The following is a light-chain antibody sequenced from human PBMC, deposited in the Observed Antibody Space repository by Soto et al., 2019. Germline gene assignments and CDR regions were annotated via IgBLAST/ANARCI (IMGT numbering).Light chain of an antibody. J-gene: IGKJ2*01. CDR3: QQFEQWPPLFS. CDR2: HAS. V-gene: IGKV3-15*01. Sequence: EIVMTQSPATLSASPGDRATLSCWAIQSLNNNLVWYQQKPGHPPRLLIYHASTRAAGVPARFSGSGYGTEFTLTISSLQSEDFAVYYCQQFEQWPPLFSFGQGTRVEIK. CDR1: QSLNNN.